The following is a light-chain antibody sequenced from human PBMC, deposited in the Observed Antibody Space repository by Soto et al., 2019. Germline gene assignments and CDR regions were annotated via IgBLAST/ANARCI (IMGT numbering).Light chain of an antibody. V-gene: IGKV1-39*01. J-gene: IGKJ4*01. CDR1: QSISNY. CDR3: QEGYSTPLT. Sequence: DIQMTQAPSSLSASVGDRVTITCRASQSISNYLNWYHQKTGKAPKLLIYGASNWQSGVPSRFSGSGSGTDFTLTISSLQPEDFATYYCQEGYSTPLTFGGGNNVELK. CDR2: GAS.